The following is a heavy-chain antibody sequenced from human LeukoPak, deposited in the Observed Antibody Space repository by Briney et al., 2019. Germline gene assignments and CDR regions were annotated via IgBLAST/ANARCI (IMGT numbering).Heavy chain of an antibody. J-gene: IGHJ5*01. CDR1: GVSITNYY. D-gene: IGHD1-26*01. Sequence: SETLSLTCTVSGVSITNYYWAWIRQPAGKGLEWIGRMYISGSTNYNPSLKSRVTISIDKSNNQFSLKLRSVPAADTAVYYCARDYLVGAPLDSWGHGTLVTVSS. V-gene: IGHV4-4*07. CDR2: MYISGST. CDR3: ARDYLVGAPLDS.